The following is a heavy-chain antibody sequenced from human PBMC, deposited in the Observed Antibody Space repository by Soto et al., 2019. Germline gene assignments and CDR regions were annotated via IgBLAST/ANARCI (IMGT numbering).Heavy chain of an antibody. CDR3: TTDPLWVTTPGDY. J-gene: IGHJ4*02. V-gene: IGHV3-15*07. CDR1: GFTFSNAW. D-gene: IGHD4-17*01. CDR2: IKSKTDGGTT. Sequence: EVQLVESGGGLVKPGGSLRLSCAASGFTFSNAWMNWVRQAPGKGLEWVGRIKSKTDGGTTDYAAPVKGRFTISRDDSKNMLYLQMNSLKTEDTAVYYCTTDPLWVTTPGDYWGQGTLVTVSS.